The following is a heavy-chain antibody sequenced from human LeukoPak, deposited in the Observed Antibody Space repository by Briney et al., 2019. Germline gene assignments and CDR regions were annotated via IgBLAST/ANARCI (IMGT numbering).Heavy chain of an antibody. CDR3: ARHGYCSGGSCYSFGY. V-gene: IGHV3-20*04. CDR2: INWNGGST. J-gene: IGHJ4*02. D-gene: IGHD2-15*01. Sequence: SGGSLRLSCAASGFTFDDYGMSWVRQAPGKRLEWVSGINWNGGSTGYADSVKGRFTISRDNAKNSLYLQMNSLRAEDTALYYCARHGYCSGGSCYSFGYWGQGTLVTVSS. CDR1: GFTFDDYG.